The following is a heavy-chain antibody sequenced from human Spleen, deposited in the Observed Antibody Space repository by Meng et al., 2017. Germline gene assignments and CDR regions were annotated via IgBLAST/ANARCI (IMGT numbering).Heavy chain of an antibody. V-gene: IGHV4-30-4*01. D-gene: IGHD2-2*02. J-gene: IGHJ5*02. CDR1: GASLTSGIF. CDR3: ARVVGDCVSCYKGWFDP. Sequence: QVQLQESGPRLVGPSQTLSLTCTVSGASLTSGIFWIWIRQPPGKGLEYIGYISYNGATYYNPSLKSRLTMSVDTAKNQLSLSLNSVTAADTAVYYCARVVGDCVSCYKGWFDPWGQGTLVTVSS. CDR2: ISYNGAT.